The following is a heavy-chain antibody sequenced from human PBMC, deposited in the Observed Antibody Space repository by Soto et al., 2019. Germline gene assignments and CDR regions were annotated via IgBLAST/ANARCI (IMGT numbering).Heavy chain of an antibody. CDR2: IYYSGST. CDR1: GGSISSGGYY. Sequence: SETLSLTCTVSGGSISSGGYYWSWIRQHPGKGLEWIGYIYYSGSTYYNPSLKSRVTISVDTSKNQFSLKLSSVTAADTAAYYCARTYYYYMDVWGKGTTVTVSS. V-gene: IGHV4-31*03. J-gene: IGHJ6*03. CDR3: ARTYYYYMDV.